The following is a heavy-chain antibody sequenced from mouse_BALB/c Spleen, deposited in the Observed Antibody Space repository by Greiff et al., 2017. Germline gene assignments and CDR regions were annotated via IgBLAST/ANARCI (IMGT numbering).Heavy chain of an antibody. CDR2: ISYSGST. Sequence: EVKLVESGPGLVKPSQSLSLTCTVTGYSITSDYAWNWIRQFPGNKLEWMGYISYSGSTSYNPSLKSRISITRDTSKNQFFLQLNSVTTEDTATYYCASLFYGFDYWGQGTTLTVSS. D-gene: IGHD1-1*02. J-gene: IGHJ2*01. V-gene: IGHV3-2*02. CDR3: ASLFYGFDY. CDR1: GYSITSDYA.